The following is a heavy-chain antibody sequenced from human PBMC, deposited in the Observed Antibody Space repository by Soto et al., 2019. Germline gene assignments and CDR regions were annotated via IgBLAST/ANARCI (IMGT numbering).Heavy chain of an antibody. J-gene: IGHJ3*02. CDR2: IYYSGST. Sequence: SETLSLTCTVSGGSISSSSYYWGWIRQPPGKGLEWIGSIYYSGSTYYNPSLKSRVTISVDTSKNQFSLKLSSVTAADTAVYYCARRGYYAIFAFDIWGQGTMVT. CDR3: ARRGYYAIFAFDI. D-gene: IGHD2-8*01. CDR1: GGSISSSSYY. V-gene: IGHV4-39*01.